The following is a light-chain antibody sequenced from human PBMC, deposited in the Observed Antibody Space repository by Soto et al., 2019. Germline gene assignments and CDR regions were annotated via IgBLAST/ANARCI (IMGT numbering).Light chain of an antibody. V-gene: IGKV3-15*01. J-gene: IGKJ3*01. CDR1: QSVSSD. CDR3: QQYNDWPPIT. CDR2: GAS. Sequence: EVVMTQSPPTLSVSPGERATLSCRASQSVSSDLAWYQQKPGQAPRLLIYGASTRATAVPARFNGGGSGTEFTLTISSLQSEDVAIYYCQQYNDWPPITFGPGTKVDIK.